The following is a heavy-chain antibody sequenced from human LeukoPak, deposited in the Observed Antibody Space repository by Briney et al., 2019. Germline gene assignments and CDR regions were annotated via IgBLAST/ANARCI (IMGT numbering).Heavy chain of an antibody. CDR2: MNTNSGNT. J-gene: IGHJ3*02. Sequence: EGSVKVSCKASGYTFTSYYINWVRQATGQGLEWMGWMNTNSGNTSYAQTFQGRVTMTRNTSISTLYMEVSSLRSDDTAVYYCARALLWFGELMFAFFIWGERTMVTVSS. CDR3: ARALLWFGELMFAFFI. V-gene: IGHV1-8*01. CDR1: GYTFTSYY. D-gene: IGHD3-10*01.